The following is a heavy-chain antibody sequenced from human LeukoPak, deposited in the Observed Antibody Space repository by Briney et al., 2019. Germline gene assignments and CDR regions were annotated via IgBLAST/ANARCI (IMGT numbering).Heavy chain of an antibody. CDR2: IYPGDSDT. Sequence: GESLRISCKGSGYTFSSCWIGWVRQMPGKGLEWMGIIYPGDSDTRYSPSLQGQVTISVDTSIGTAYLQWSSLKASDTAIYYCARQNDFRLDYWGQGTLVTVSS. CDR1: GYTFSSCW. CDR3: ARQNDFRLDY. J-gene: IGHJ4*02. D-gene: IGHD3-3*01. V-gene: IGHV5-51*01.